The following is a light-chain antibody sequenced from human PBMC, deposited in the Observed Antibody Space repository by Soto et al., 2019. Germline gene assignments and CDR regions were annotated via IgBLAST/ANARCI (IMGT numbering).Light chain of an antibody. Sequence: EIVLTQPPATLSLSPGERATLSCRASRSVRSYLAWYQQKPGQAPRLLIYDASNRAAGIPARFSGSGSETDFTLTISNLEPEDFAVYYCQQRYAWPPITFGQGTRLELK. J-gene: IGKJ5*01. CDR3: QQRYAWPPIT. V-gene: IGKV3-11*01. CDR1: RSVRSY. CDR2: DAS.